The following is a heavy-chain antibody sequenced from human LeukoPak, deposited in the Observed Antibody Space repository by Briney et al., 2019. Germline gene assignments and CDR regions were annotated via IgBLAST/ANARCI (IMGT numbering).Heavy chain of an antibody. Sequence: GGSLRLSCAVSGFTFSNHAMSWVRQVPGKGLEWVSGISSSGGSTNYADSVRGRFTISRDNSKNTLYVQMNSLRDEDTALYYCAKDQRWESPHYLDSWGQGTLVTVSS. CDR3: AKDQRWESPHYLDS. CDR1: GFTFSNHA. D-gene: IGHD1-26*01. V-gene: IGHV3-23*01. CDR2: ISSSGGST. J-gene: IGHJ4*02.